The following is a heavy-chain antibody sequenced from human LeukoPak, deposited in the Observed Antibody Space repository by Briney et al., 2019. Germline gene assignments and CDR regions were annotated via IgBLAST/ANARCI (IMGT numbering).Heavy chain of an antibody. Sequence: GGSLRLSCAASGLTVSSNYMSWVRQAPGKGLEWVSVIYSDGSTDYADSVKGRFTISRDNSKNTLYLQMNSLRAEDTAVYYCARSGSYSLGAFDIRGQGTMVTVSS. D-gene: IGHD1-26*01. V-gene: IGHV3-53*01. CDR2: IYSDGST. CDR1: GLTVSSNY. J-gene: IGHJ3*02. CDR3: ARSGSYSLGAFDI.